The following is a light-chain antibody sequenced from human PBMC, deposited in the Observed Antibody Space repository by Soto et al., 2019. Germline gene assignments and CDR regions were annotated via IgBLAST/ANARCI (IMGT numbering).Light chain of an antibody. CDR2: GAS. CDR1: QSISSY. CDR3: QQRRNWLT. Sequence: ELVLTQSPATLSLSPGDRATLSCRASQSISSYLAWYQQKPGQAPRLLIYGASNRATGIPARFSGSGSGTGFTLTISSLEPEDFALYYCQQRRNWLTFGGGTKVEIK. V-gene: IGKV3-11*01. J-gene: IGKJ4*01.